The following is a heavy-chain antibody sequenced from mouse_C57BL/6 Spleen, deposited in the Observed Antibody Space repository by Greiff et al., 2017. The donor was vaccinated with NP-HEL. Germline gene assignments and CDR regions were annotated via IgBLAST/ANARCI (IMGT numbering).Heavy chain of an antibody. CDR2: IWSGGST. Sequence: VQLQQSGPGLVQPSQSLSITCTVSGFSLTSYGVHWVRQSPGKGLEWLGVIWSGGSTDYNAAFISRLSISKDNSKSQVFFKRNSLQADDTAIYYWARNELGRAMDYWGQGTSVTVSS. J-gene: IGHJ4*01. V-gene: IGHV2-2*01. CDR3: ARNELGRAMDY. CDR1: GFSLTSYG. D-gene: IGHD4-1*01.